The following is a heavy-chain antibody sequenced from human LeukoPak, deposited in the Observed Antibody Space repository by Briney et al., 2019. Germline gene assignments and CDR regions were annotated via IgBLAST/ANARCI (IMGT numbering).Heavy chain of an antibody. CDR2: ISSSSNTI. V-gene: IGHV3-48*01. Sequence: QSGGSLRLSCAASGFTFSTYNMNWVRQAPGKGLEWVSYISSSSNTIYYADSVKGRFTISRDNAKNSLYLQMNSLRAEDTAVYYCATESGTYSGTCFDYWGQGTLVTVSS. J-gene: IGHJ4*02. CDR1: GFTFSTYN. CDR3: ATESGTYSGTCFDY. D-gene: IGHD1-26*01.